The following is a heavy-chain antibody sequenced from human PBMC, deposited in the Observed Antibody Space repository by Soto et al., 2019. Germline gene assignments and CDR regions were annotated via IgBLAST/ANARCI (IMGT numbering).Heavy chain of an antibody. D-gene: IGHD3-3*01. CDR1: GGSFSGYY. CDR2: INHSGST. J-gene: IGHJ4*02. V-gene: IGHV4-34*01. Sequence: SETLSLTCAVYGGSFSGYYLSWIRQPPGKGLEWIGEINHSGSTNYNPSLKSRVTISVDTSKNQFSLKLSSVTAADTAVYYCAIFNYDFWSGPLVDYWGQGTLVTVSS. CDR3: AIFNYDFWSGPLVDY.